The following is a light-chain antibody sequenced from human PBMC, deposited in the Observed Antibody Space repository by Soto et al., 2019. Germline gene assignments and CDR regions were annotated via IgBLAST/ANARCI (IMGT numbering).Light chain of an antibody. CDR1: SSKIGACND. Sequence: QSVLTQPPSVSGAPGQRVTISCTGTSSKIGACNDVPWYQQLPGKAPKLLIYGNSNRPSGVPDRFSGSKSGTSASLAITGLQAEDEADYYCQSYAGSRSGGVFGGGTKLTVL. CDR3: QSYAGSRSGGV. CDR2: GNS. J-gene: IGLJ3*02. V-gene: IGLV1-40*01.